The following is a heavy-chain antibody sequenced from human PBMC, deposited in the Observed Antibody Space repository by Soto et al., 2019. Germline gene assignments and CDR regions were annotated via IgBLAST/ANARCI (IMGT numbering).Heavy chain of an antibody. J-gene: IGHJ2*01. CDR3: ARDGSEATADWYFDL. D-gene: IGHD1-26*01. CDR1: GGSISSGGYY. V-gene: IGHV4-31*03. CDR2: IYYSGST. Sequence: QVQLQESGPGLVKPSQTLSLTCTVSGGSISSGGYYWSWIRQHPGKGLEWIGYIYYSGSTYYNPSLKSRVTISVDTSKNQFSLKLSSVTAADTAVYYCARDGSEATADWYFDLWGRGTLVTVSS.